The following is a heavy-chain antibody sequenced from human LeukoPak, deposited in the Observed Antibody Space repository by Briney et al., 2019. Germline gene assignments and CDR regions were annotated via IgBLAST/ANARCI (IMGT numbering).Heavy chain of an antibody. J-gene: IGHJ4*02. D-gene: IGHD3-3*01. V-gene: IGHV3-23*01. Sequence: PGGSLRLSCAASGFTFSSYAMSWVRQAPGKGLEWVSAISGSGGSTYYADSVKGRFTISRDNSKYTLYLQMNSLRAEDTAVYYCAKGTDFGVVTTFDYWGQGTLVTVSS. CDR3: AKGTDFGVVTTFDY. CDR2: ISGSGGST. CDR1: GFTFSSYA.